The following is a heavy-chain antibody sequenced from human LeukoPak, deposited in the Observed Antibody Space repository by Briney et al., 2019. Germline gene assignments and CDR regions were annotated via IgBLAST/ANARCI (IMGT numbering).Heavy chain of an antibody. J-gene: IGHJ4*02. CDR1: GGSFSGYY. CDR3: ARAISQLVRV. CDR2: INHSGST. Sequence: PSETLSLTCAVYGGSFSGYYWSWIRQPPGKGLEWIGEINHSGSTNYNPSLKSRVTISVDTSKNQFSLKLSSVTAADTAVYYCARAISQLVRVWGQGTLVTVSS. V-gene: IGHV4-34*01. D-gene: IGHD6-6*01.